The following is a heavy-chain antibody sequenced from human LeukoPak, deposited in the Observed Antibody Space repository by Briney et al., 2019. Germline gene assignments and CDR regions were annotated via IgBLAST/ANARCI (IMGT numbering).Heavy chain of an antibody. V-gene: IGHV1-46*01. Sequence: ASGKVSCKASGYTYTSYYMHWVRQASGQWLEWMGIINPSGGSTSYAQKFQGRVTMTRDTSTSTVYMELSSLRSEDTAVYYCARGGTYYDILTGYYFSDYWGQGTLVTVSS. J-gene: IGHJ4*02. CDR3: ARGGTYYDILTGYYFSDY. D-gene: IGHD3-9*01. CDR1: GYTYTSYY. CDR2: INPSGGST.